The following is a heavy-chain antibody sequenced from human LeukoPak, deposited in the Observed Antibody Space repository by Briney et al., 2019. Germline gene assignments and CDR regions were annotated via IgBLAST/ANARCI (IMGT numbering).Heavy chain of an antibody. D-gene: IGHD6-19*01. CDR2: IYHSGST. Sequence: PSETLSLTCAVSGNSLSSSYYWGWIRQPPGKGLERISSIYHSGSTYYNPSLKSRVTISMDTSKNKFSLKLSSVTAADTAVYYCARHEQWLVPVDYWGQGTLVTVSS. CDR3: ARHEQWLVPVDY. J-gene: IGHJ4*02. CDR1: GNSLSSSYY. V-gene: IGHV4-38-2*01.